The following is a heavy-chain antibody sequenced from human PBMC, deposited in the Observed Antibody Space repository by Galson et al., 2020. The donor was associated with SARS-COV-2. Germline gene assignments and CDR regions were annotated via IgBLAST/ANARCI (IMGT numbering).Heavy chain of an antibody. D-gene: IGHD6-13*01. CDR3: ARLSSSWYEGFDC. J-gene: IGHJ4*02. CDR1: GGSIRDYY. Sequence: ASETLSLTCTVSGGSIRDYYWTWIRQPPGMGLEYIGYIYHSGSTNYNPALKSRVTISVDTSKNQFSLKLSSLTAADTALYYCARLSSSWYEGFDCWGQGTLVTVSS. V-gene: IGHV4-59*01. CDR2: IYHSGST.